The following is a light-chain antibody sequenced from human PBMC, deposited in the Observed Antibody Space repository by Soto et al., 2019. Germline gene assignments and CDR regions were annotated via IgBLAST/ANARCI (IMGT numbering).Light chain of an antibody. Sequence: DIQMTQSPSTLSASVGDRVTITCRASQSISSWLAWYQQKPGKAPKLLIYDASSLESGVPSRFSGSGSGTEFTLTISSLQPDDFATYYCQQYNSNLGTFGQGTKV. J-gene: IGKJ1*01. CDR2: DAS. CDR3: QQYNSNLGT. V-gene: IGKV1-5*01. CDR1: QSISSW.